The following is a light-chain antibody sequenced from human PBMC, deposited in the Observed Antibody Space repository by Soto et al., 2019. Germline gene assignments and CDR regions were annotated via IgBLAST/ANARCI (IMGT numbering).Light chain of an antibody. V-gene: IGLV2-23*01. CDR3: CSYTTTYTYV. CDR1: SSDVGSYNR. J-gene: IGLJ1*01. Sequence: QSVLTQPASVSGSPGQSITISCTGTSSDVGSYNRGSWYQQHPGKAPKLMIYEGTKRPSGVSTRFSGSKSGNTAFLTISGLLDEDEGDYYCCSYTTTYTYVFGTGTKVTVL. CDR2: EGT.